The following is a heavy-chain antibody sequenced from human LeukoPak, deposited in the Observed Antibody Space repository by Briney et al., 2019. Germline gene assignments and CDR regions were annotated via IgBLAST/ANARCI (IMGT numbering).Heavy chain of an antibody. V-gene: IGHV3-30-3*01. J-gene: IGHJ4*02. CDR3: ARDREEYSSSGGFDY. D-gene: IGHD6-6*01. CDR2: ISYDGSNK. Sequence: GGSLRLSCAASGFTFSSYAMHWVRQAPGKGLEWVAVISYDGSNKYYADSVKGRFTISRDNSKNTLYLQMNSLRAEDTAVYYCARDREEYSSSGGFDYWGQGTLVTVSS. CDR1: GFTFSSYA.